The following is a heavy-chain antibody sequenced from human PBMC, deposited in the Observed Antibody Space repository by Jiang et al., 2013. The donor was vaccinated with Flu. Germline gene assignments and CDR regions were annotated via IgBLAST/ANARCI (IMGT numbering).Heavy chain of an antibody. Sequence: ISGTGGSIYYADSVKGRFAISRDNSKNTLYLQMTSLRAEDTAVYYCARDMIDRPYGRYYYYMDVWGKGTTVTVSS. D-gene: IGHD3-16*01. CDR3: ARDMIDRPYGRYYYYMDV. CDR2: ISGTGGSI. J-gene: IGHJ6*03. V-gene: IGHV3-23*01.